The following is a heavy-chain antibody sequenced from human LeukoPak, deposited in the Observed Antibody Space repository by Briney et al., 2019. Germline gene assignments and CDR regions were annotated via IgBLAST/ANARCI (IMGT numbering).Heavy chain of an antibody. CDR3: ARDSITMIKTFDY. Sequence: GGSLRLSCAASGFTFSSYWMHWVRQAPGKGLVWVSRINSDGSSTSYADSVKGRFTISRDNAKNTLYLQMNSLRAEDTAVYYRARDSITMIKTFDYWGQGTLVTVSS. D-gene: IGHD3-22*01. V-gene: IGHV3-74*01. J-gene: IGHJ4*02. CDR1: GFTFSSYW. CDR2: INSDGSST.